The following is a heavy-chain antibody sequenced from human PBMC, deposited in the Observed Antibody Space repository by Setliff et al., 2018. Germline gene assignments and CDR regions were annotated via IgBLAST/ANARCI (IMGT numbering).Heavy chain of an antibody. Sequence: PGGSLRLSCAASGFTFSSYWMRWVRQAPGKGLVWVSRINSDGSSTSYADSVKGRFTISRDNAKNTLYLQMNSLRAEDTAVYYCARAPSSSWFSEAFDVWGQGTMVTVSS. CDR3: ARAPSSSWFSEAFDV. CDR1: GFTFSSYW. D-gene: IGHD6-13*01. CDR2: INSDGSST. V-gene: IGHV3-74*01. J-gene: IGHJ3*01.